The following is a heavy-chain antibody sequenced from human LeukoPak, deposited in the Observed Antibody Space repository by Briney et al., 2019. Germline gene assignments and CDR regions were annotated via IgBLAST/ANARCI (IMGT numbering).Heavy chain of an antibody. CDR3: ARAYNYGSGTN. D-gene: IGHD3-10*01. CDR2: LSFDGADK. CDR1: GFTFGGYG. V-gene: IGHV3-30*03. Sequence: PGGSLRLSCAASGFTFGGYGMHWVRQAPGKGLEWVALLSFDGADKSYAESVKGRFTISRDNSKNTLFLQMNSLRDEDTAVYYCARAYNYGSGTNWGQGTLVTVSS. J-gene: IGHJ4*02.